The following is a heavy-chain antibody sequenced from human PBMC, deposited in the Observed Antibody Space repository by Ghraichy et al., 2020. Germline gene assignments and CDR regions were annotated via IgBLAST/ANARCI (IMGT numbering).Heavy chain of an antibody. CDR1: AFTFSSYS. D-gene: IGHD2-21*01. V-gene: IGHV3-48*02. J-gene: IGHJ4*02. CDR2: ITSSSSTI. CDR3: ARSCDSCYFRSDY. Sequence: GGSLRLSCAASAFTFSSYSMNWVRQAPGKGLEWVSYITSSSSTIYYADSVKGRFTISRDNAKNSLYLQMHSLRDEDTAVYYCARSCDSCYFRSDYWGQGTLVTVSS.